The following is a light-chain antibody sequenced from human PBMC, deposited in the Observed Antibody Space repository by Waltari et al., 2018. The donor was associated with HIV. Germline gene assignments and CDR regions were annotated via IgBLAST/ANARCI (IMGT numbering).Light chain of an antibody. CDR2: EVS. CDR1: SSDVGTYNL. CDR3: CSYVGSSTWV. V-gene: IGLV2-23*02. Sequence: QSALTQPASVSGSPGQSITISCTGTSSDVGTYNLVSWYQQHPGKAPKLMIFEVSERPSGVSYRFSGSKSANTASLTISGLQTEDEADYYCCSYVGSSTWVFGGGTKLTVL. J-gene: IGLJ3*02.